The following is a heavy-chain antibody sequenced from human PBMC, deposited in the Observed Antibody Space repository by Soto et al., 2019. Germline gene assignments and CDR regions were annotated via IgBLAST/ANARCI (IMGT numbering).Heavy chain of an antibody. CDR1: GDSVSSNSAA. Sequence: PSQTLSLTCAISGDSVSSNSAAWNWIRLSPSRGLEWLARTYYRSRWYNDYAVSVRSRITVNPDTSKNQFSLQLTSETPEDTAVYYCAGTTSHQWYYMDVWGKGTTVTVS. CDR3: AGTTSHQWYYMDV. J-gene: IGHJ6*03. V-gene: IGHV6-1*01. D-gene: IGHD1-7*01. CDR2: TYYRSRWYN.